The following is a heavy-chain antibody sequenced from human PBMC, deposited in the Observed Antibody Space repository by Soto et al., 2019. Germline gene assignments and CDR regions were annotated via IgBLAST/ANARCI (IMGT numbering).Heavy chain of an antibody. J-gene: IGHJ6*02. Sequence: QVQLVQSGAEVKKPGSSVKVSCKASGGTFSSYAISWVRQAPGQGLEWMGGIIPIFGTANYAQKFQGRVTITADESTSTAYMELGSLRSEDTAVYYCARGGTYYYGSGSYNQMDVWGQGTTVTVSS. CDR3: ARGGTYYYGSGSYNQMDV. CDR2: IIPIFGTA. D-gene: IGHD3-10*01. CDR1: GGTFSSYA. V-gene: IGHV1-69*01.